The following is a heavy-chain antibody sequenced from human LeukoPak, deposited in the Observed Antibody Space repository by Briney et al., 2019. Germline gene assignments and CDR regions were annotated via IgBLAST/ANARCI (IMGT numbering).Heavy chain of an antibody. D-gene: IGHD6-13*01. Sequence: SQTLSLTCTVSGGSIRSGGYYWSWIRQHPGKDLEWIGYIYYSGSTYYNPSLKSRVTISVDTSKNQFSLKLSSVTAADTAVYYCAREGSSWYGVRTFDYWGQGTLVTVSS. CDR2: IYYSGST. J-gene: IGHJ4*02. CDR1: GGSIRSGGYY. CDR3: AREGSSWYGVRTFDY. V-gene: IGHV4-31*03.